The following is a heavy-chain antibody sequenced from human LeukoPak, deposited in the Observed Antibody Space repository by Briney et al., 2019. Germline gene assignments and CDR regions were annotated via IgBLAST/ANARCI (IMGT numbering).Heavy chain of an antibody. CDR3: ATGSFSAVAGYYYYYYMDV. Sequence: ASVKVSCKVSGYTLTELFMHWVRQAPGKGLEWMGGFDPEDGGTIYARKFQGRVTMTEDTSTDTGYMELSSLRSEDTAVYYCATGSFSAVAGYYYYYYMDVWGKGTTVTVSS. D-gene: IGHD6-19*01. V-gene: IGHV1-24*01. CDR2: FDPEDGGT. CDR1: GYTLTELF. J-gene: IGHJ6*03.